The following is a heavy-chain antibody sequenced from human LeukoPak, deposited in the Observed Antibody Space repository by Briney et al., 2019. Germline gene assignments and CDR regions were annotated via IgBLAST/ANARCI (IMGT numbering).Heavy chain of an antibody. CDR2: ISSSGGST. CDR3: ARRGSYSAEYFQH. V-gene: IGHV3-64*01. J-gene: IGHJ1*01. D-gene: IGHD1-26*01. CDR1: GFSFSSYT. Sequence: GGSLRLPCAASGFSFSSYTMHWVRQAPGKGLEYVSAISSSGGSTYYVNSVKGRFTISRDNSKNTLYLQMGSLRAEDMAVYYCARRGSYSAEYFQHWGQGTLVTVSS.